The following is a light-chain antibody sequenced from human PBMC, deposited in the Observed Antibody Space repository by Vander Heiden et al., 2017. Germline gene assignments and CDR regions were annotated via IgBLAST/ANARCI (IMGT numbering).Light chain of an antibody. CDR2: GAS. Sequence: DIQLTQSPSFLSAFVGDRVTISCRASQGVSTNLAWYQQKPGRAPNLLIYGASTLQSGVPSRFSGSGSGIEFTLTISSLQPEDFATYYCQHLDSSRVTFGPGTNVDIK. CDR1: QGVSTN. V-gene: IGKV1-9*01. J-gene: IGKJ3*01. CDR3: QHLDSSRVT.